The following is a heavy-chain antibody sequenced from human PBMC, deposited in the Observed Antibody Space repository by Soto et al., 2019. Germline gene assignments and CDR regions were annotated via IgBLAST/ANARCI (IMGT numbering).Heavy chain of an antibody. D-gene: IGHD3-22*01. CDR3: ARDDKGSSGYYPLWDY. Sequence: ASVKVSCKASGYTFTSYYMHWVRQAPGQGLEWMGIINPSGGSTSYAQKFQGRVTMTRDTSTSTVYMELSSLRSEDTAVYYCARDDKGSSGYYPLWDYWGQGTLVTVSS. J-gene: IGHJ4*02. CDR2: INPSGGST. V-gene: IGHV1-46*01. CDR1: GYTFTSYY.